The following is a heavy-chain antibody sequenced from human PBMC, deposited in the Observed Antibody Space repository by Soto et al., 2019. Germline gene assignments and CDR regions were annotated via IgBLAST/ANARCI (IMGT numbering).Heavy chain of an antibody. J-gene: IGHJ6*02. CDR2: IKRNSDGGRT. CDR1: GFTFYNSW. V-gene: IGHV3-15*07. CDR3: TTGSVEGV. D-gene: IGHD2-15*01. Sequence: DVQLVESGGGLVKPGGPLRLSCAASGFTFYNSWMNWVRQAPGKGLEWVGRIKRNSDGGRTDYAAPVKGRFTISRDDSENTLYLQMNSLKTEDTAVYYCTTGSVEGVWGQGTTVSVSS.